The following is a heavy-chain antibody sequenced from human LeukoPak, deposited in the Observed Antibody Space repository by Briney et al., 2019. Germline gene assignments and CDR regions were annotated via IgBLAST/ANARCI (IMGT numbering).Heavy chain of an antibody. CDR1: GGTFSSYA. CDR2: IIPIFGTA. CDR3: ARDPYYYDSSDYYNYFYYYMDV. Sequence: SVKVSCKASGGTFSSYAISWVRQAPGQGLEWMGGIIPIFGTANYAQKFQGRVTITADKSTSTAYMELSSLSSEDTAVYYCARDPYYYDSSDYYNYFYYYMDVWGKGTTVTVSS. D-gene: IGHD3-22*01. J-gene: IGHJ6*03. V-gene: IGHV1-69*06.